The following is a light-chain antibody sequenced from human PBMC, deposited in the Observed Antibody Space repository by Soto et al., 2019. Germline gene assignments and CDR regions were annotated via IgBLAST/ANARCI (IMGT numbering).Light chain of an antibody. Sequence: EIVLTQSPATLSLSPGERATLSCRASQSVTNSLAWYQQKPGHAPRLLVYDASNRATGIPTRFSGSGSGTDFTLTISNLEPEDFAVYYCQQHISWPLTFGGGTKVDIK. V-gene: IGKV3-11*01. CDR1: QSVTNS. CDR3: QQHISWPLT. J-gene: IGKJ4*01. CDR2: DAS.